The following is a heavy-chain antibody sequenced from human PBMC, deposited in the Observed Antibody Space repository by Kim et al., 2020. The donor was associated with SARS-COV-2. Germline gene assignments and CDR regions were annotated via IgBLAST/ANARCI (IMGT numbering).Heavy chain of an antibody. CDR2: IWYDGSNK. J-gene: IGHJ4*02. Sequence: GGSLRLSCAASGFTFSSSGLPCVRHAPGNGLEWVAVIWYDGSNKYYADSVKGRFTISRDNSKNTLYLQMNSLRAEDTAVYYCARDGGGWYRAIDYWGQGTLVTVSS. D-gene: IGHD6-19*01. CDR3: ARDGGGWYRAIDY. CDR1: GFTFSSSG. V-gene: IGHV3-33*01.